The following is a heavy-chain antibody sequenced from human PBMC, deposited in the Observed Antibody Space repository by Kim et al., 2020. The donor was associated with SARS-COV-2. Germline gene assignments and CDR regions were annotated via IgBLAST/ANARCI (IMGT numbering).Heavy chain of an antibody. CDR3: FRDDICSGPCPPGDK. CDR1: GFAFSDHY. V-gene: IGHV3-72*01. J-gene: IGHJ4*02. CDR2: SRNKANSYST. D-gene: IGHD2-15*01. Sequence: GGSLRLSCVASGFAFSDHYMDWVRQAPGKGLEWVGRSRNKANSYSTEYAASVEGRFTISRDESKNSLYLQMNSLKIEDTAIYYCFRDDICSGPCPPGDKWGQGTLVTVS.